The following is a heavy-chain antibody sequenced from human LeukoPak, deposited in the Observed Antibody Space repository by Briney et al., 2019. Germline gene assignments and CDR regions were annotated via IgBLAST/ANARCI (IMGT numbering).Heavy chain of an antibody. CDR1: GFTFSSYA. J-gene: IGHJ5*02. CDR3: VKDDPYYYDTSTYVA. D-gene: IGHD3-22*01. CDR2: IGSNGGST. Sequence: GGSLRLSCSASGFTFSSYAMHWVRQAPGKGLEYVSAIGSNGGSTYYADSVKGRFTISRDNSKDTLYLQMSSLRAEDTAVYHCVKDDPYYYDTSTYVAWGQGTLVTVSS. V-gene: IGHV3-64D*06.